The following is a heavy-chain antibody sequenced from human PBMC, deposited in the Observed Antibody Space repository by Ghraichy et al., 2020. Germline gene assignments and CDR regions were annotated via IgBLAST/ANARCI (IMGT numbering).Heavy chain of an antibody. V-gene: IGHV3-23*01. CDR1: GFTFSSYA. CDR3: AKKDDVWSGYSEFDP. Sequence: GGSLRLSCAASGFTFSSYAMSWVRQAPGKGLEWVSAISGSGGSTYYADSVKGRFNISRDNSKNTLYLQMNSLRAEDTAVYYSAKKDDVWSGYSEFDPWGQGTLVTVSS. CDR2: ISGSGGST. D-gene: IGHD3-3*01. J-gene: IGHJ5*02.